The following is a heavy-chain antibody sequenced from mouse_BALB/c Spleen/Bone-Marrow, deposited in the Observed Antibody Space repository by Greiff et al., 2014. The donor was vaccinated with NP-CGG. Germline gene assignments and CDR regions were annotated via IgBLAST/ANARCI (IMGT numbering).Heavy chain of an antibody. D-gene: IGHD2-1*01. CDR1: GYTFTSYT. J-gene: IGHJ3*01. CDR2: IKPSSGYT. Sequence: QVQLQQSGAELARPGASVKMSCKAPGYTFTSYTMHWVKQRPGQGLEWIGYIKPSSGYTNYNQKFKDKATLTADKSSSTAYMQLSSLTSEASAVYYCAAGYYGNSGLFAYWGQGTLVTVSA. V-gene: IGHV1-4*01. CDR3: AAGYYGNSGLFAY.